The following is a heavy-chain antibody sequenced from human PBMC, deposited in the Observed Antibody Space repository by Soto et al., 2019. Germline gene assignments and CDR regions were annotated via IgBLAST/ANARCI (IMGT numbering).Heavy chain of an antibody. CDR3: ATAADYVFWSGSAFDP. Sequence: ASVKVSCKVSGYTLTELSMHWVRQAPGKGLEWMGGFDPEDGETIYAQKFQGRVTMTEDTSTDTAYMELSSLRSEDTAVYYCATAADYVFWSGSAFDPWGQGTLVTVSS. CDR2: FDPEDGET. D-gene: IGHD3-3*01. CDR1: GYTLTELS. V-gene: IGHV1-24*01. J-gene: IGHJ5*02.